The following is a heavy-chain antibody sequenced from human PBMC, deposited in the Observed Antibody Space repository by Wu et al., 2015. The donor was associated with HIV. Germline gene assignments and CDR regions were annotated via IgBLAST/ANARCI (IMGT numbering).Heavy chain of an antibody. V-gene: IGHV1-69*01. D-gene: IGHD5-12*01. J-gene: IGHJ4*02. CDR3: SRDSLGYKYGYLVY. CDR1: GYTFTDSY. Sequence: QVQLVQSGAEVKKPGASVKVSCKASGYTFTDSYMHWVRQAPGQGLEWMGWINPLYGTTNYAQRFQGTVTITADESTSTAYLELSSLRSEDTAVYYCSRDSLGYKYGYLVYWGQGTLVTVSS. CDR2: INPLYGTT.